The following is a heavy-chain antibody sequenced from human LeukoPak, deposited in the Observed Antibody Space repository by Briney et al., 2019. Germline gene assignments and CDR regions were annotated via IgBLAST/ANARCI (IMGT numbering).Heavy chain of an antibody. D-gene: IGHD1-26*01. CDR2: INWYGGST. V-gene: IGHV3-20*04. J-gene: IGHJ6*03. CDR1: GFTFDDYG. Sequence: GGSLRLSCAASGFTFDDYGMSWVRQTPGKGLEWVSGINWYGGSTGYADSVKGRFTISRDNAKSSLYLQMNSLRAEDTALYYCARGGWELLNYYYFYMDVWGKGTTVTVSS. CDR3: ARGGWELLNYYYFYMDV.